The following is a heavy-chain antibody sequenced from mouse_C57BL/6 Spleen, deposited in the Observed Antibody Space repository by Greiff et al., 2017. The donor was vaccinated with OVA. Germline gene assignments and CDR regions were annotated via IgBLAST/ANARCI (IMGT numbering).Heavy chain of an antibody. V-gene: IGHV5-4*01. CDR2: ISDGGSYT. CDR3: ARETDYIDY. J-gene: IGHJ2*01. Sequence: EVQGVESGGGLVKPGGSLKLSCAASGFTFSSYAMSWVRQTPEKRLEWVATISDGGSYTYYPDNVKGRFTISRDNAKNNLYLQMSHLKSEDTAMYYCARETDYIDYWGQGTTLTVSS. CDR1: GFTFSSYA.